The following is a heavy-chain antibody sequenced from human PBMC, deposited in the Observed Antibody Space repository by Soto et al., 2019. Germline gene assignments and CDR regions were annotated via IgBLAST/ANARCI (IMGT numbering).Heavy chain of an antibody. J-gene: IGHJ4*02. D-gene: IGHD4-17*01. CDR3: VTMTTVTTGLDY. CDR1: GGSFSGYY. Sequence: QVQLQQWGAGLLKPSETLSLTCAVYGGSFSGYYWSWIRQPPGKGLEWIGEINHSGSTNYNPSLKSRVTISVDTSKNQFSLKLSSVTAADTAVYYCVTMTTVTTGLDYWGQGTLVTVSS. CDR2: INHSGST. V-gene: IGHV4-34*01.